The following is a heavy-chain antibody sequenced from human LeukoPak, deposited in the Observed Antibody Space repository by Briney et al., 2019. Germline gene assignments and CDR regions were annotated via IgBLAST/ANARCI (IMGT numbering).Heavy chain of an antibody. J-gene: IGHJ4*02. Sequence: ASVKVSCKASGYTFTGYYMHWVRRAPGQGLKWMGRINPNSGGTNYAQKFQGRVTMTRDTSISTAYMELSRLRSDDTAVYYCARAPDSSGYYYRYFDYWGQGTLVTVSS. V-gene: IGHV1-2*06. CDR1: GYTFTGYY. CDR2: INPNSGGT. D-gene: IGHD3-22*01. CDR3: ARAPDSSGYYYRYFDY.